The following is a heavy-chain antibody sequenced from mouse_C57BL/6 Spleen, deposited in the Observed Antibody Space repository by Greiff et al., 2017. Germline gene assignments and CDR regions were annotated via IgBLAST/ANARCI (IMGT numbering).Heavy chain of an antibody. CDR2: IDPSDSYT. Sequence: QVQLQQPGAELVMPGASVKLSCKASGYTFTSYWMHWVKQRPGQGLEWIGEIDPSDSYTNYNQKFKGKSTLPVDKSSSPAYMQLSSLTSEDSAVYYCARLFSLDFDNWGQGTTLTVSS. J-gene: IGHJ2*01. CDR1: GYTFTSYW. CDR3: ARLFSLDFDN. V-gene: IGHV1-69*01.